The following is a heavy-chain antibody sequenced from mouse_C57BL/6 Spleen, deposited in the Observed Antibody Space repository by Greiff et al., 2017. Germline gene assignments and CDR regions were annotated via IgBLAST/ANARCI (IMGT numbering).Heavy chain of an antibody. D-gene: IGHD1-1*01. J-gene: IGHJ4*01. Sequence: QVQLQQSGAELVRPGASVTLSCKASGYTFTDYEMHWVKQTPVHGLEWIGAIDPETGGTAYNQKFKGKAILTADKASSTAYMELRSLTSEDSAVYYCTRYDYGSSSYAMDYWGQGTSVTVSS. CDR1: GYTFTDYE. V-gene: IGHV1-15*01. CDR2: IDPETGGT. CDR3: TRYDYGSSSYAMDY.